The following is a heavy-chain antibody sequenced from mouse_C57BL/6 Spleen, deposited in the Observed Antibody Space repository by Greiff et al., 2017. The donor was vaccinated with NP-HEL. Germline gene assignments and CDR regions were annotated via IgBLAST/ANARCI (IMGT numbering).Heavy chain of an antibody. CDR1: GYTFTSYG. V-gene: IGHV1-81*01. CDR3: ARSTIVTTGNYFDY. Sequence: VKLVESGAELARPGASVKLSCKASGYTFTSYGISWVKQRTGQGLEWIGEIYPRSGNTYYNEKFKGKATLTADKSSSTAYMELRSLTSEDSAVYFCARSTIVTTGNYFDYWGQGTTLTVSS. D-gene: IGHD2-5*01. J-gene: IGHJ2*01. CDR2: IYPRSGNT.